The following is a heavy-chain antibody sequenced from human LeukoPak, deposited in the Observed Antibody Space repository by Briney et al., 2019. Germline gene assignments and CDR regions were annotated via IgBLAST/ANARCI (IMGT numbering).Heavy chain of an antibody. Sequence: ASVKVSCKASGYTFTGHYMHWVRQVPGQGLEWMGWINPKNAGTNYAQKFQGRVTMTRDTSISTVYVEVSRLTSDDTAVYYCAKTLYVRAVPGGLDYWGQGTLVTVSS. J-gene: IGHJ4*02. V-gene: IGHV1-2*02. D-gene: IGHD3-16*01. CDR2: INPKNAGT. CDR3: AKTLYVRAVPGGLDY. CDR1: GYTFTGHY.